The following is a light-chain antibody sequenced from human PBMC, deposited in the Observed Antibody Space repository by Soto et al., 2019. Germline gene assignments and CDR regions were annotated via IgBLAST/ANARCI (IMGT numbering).Light chain of an antibody. Sequence: QSALTQPRSVSGSPGQSVTISCTGTSSDVGGYNYVSWYQQHPGKVPKLIIYDVTKRPSGVSDRFSASKSGNTASLTISGLQAEDEADYYCSSYAGLATYVLFGGGTKLTVL. J-gene: IGLJ2*01. CDR1: SSDVGGYNY. CDR3: SSYAGLATYVL. CDR2: DVT. V-gene: IGLV2-11*01.